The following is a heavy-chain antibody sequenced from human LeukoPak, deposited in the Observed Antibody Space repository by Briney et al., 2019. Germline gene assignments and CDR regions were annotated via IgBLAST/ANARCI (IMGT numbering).Heavy chain of an antibody. CDR3: TTTKPHHSVILTGYSGAFDI. V-gene: IGHV3-15*01. D-gene: IGHD3-9*01. CDR1: GFTFNNAW. Sequence: GGSLTLSCAASGFTFNNAWMNWVRQAPGKALEWVGRIKSKNDGGTTDYAAPVEGRFTISRDDSKNTLYLQMSSLKTEDTAVYYCTTTKPHHSVILTGYSGAFDIWGQGTMVTVSS. CDR2: IKSKNDGGTT. J-gene: IGHJ3*02.